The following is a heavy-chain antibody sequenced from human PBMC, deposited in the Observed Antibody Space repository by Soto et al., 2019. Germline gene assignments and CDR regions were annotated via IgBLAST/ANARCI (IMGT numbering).Heavy chain of an antibody. J-gene: IGHJ6*02. CDR1: GFTFTSYA. D-gene: IGHD3-22*01. CDR2: ISGSGGAT. CDR3: AKNQVYDETPMGYGMDV. V-gene: IGHV3-23*01. Sequence: EVQLLESGGGLVQPGGSLRLSCAASGFTFTSYAMSWVRQAPGKGLEWVSSISGSGGATYYAVSVKGRFTISGDNCKNSLFLQMNSLRAEDTAVYYCAKNQVYDETPMGYGMDVWGQGTTVTISS.